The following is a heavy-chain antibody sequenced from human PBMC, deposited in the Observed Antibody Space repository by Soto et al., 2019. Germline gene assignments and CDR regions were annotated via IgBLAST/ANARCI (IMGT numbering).Heavy chain of an antibody. CDR2: ISAYNGNT. Sequence: ASVKVSCKASGYTFTGYGIGWVRQAPGQGLEWMGWISAYNGNTNYAQKLQGRVTMTTDTSTSTAYMELRSLRSDDTAVYYCARVFWIGALTGWFDPWGQGTLVTVSS. J-gene: IGHJ5*02. CDR1: GYTFTGYG. V-gene: IGHV1-18*01. D-gene: IGHD3-10*01. CDR3: ARVFWIGALTGWFDP.